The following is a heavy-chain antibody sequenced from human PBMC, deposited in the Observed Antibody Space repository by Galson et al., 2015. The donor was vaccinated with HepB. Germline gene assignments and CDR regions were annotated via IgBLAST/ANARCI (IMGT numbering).Heavy chain of an antibody. Sequence: SLRLSCAASGFTFSSYAIHWVRQAPGKGLEWVAVISYDGSNKYYADSVKGRFTISRDNSKNTLYLQMNSLRAKDTAVYYCAREGPSGSYSLGYWGQGTLVTVSS. V-gene: IGHV3-30-3*01. CDR1: GFTFSSYA. J-gene: IGHJ4*02. D-gene: IGHD1-26*01. CDR2: ISYDGSNK. CDR3: AREGPSGSYSLGY.